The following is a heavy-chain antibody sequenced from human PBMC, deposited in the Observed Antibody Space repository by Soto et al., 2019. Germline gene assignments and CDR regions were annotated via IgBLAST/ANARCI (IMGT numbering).Heavy chain of an antibody. J-gene: IGHJ6*02. CDR2: INDDGFTT. V-gene: IGHV3-23*01. CDR1: GFTFSDYV. CDR3: AKDPNRNPVFYYYGVDV. Sequence: GGSLRLSCAASGFTFSDYVMNWVRQAPGKGLEWVSSINDDGFTTYYADSVQGRFTISRDNSKKMLYLQMNSLRADDTAVYFCAKDPNRNPVFYYYGVDVWGQGAPVTVSS.